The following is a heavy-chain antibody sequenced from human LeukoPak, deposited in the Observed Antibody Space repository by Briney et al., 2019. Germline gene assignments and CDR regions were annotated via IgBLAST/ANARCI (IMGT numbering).Heavy chain of an antibody. CDR1: GFTFRNFV. V-gene: IGHV3-23*01. J-gene: IGHJ4*02. CDR2: ISAADGDNT. Sequence: QTRGSLRLSCVASGFTFRNFVMSWVRQAPGKGLEWVSAISAADGDNTYYGDSVKGRFTISRDNSKNKLYLRMNRLRADDTAVYYCAKDLTVAPGTVFHFALWGQGTLVTVPS. CDR3: AKDLTVAPGTVFHFAL. D-gene: IGHD4-11*01.